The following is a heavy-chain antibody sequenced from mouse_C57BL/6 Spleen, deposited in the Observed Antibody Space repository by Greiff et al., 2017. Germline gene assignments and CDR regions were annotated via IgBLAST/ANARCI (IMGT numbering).Heavy chain of an antibody. Sequence: PVAELVRPGASVKLSCTASGFNIKNTYMPWVKQRPEQGLEWIGRIDPANGNTKYDPKFQGKATLTADTSSNTAYLQLSSLTSEDTAIYYCARWGYYDYADAMDYWGQGTSVTVSS. CDR3: ARWGYYDYADAMDY. V-gene: IGHV14-3*01. D-gene: IGHD2-4*01. CDR2: IDPANGNT. CDR1: GFNIKNTY. J-gene: IGHJ4*01.